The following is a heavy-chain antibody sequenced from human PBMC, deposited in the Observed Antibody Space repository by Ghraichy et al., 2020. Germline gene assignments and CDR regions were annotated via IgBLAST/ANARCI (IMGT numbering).Heavy chain of an antibody. V-gene: IGHV3-15*07. D-gene: IGHD5-18*01. CDR2: IKSKTDGGTT. CDR3: TTGDTAMVIGGYYYYYGMDV. J-gene: IGHJ6*02. CDR1: GFTFSNAW. Sequence: GESLNISCAASGFTFSNAWMNWVRQAPGKGLEWVGRIKSKTDGGTTNYAAPVKGRFTISRDDSKNTLYLQMNILKTEETAVYYCTTGDTAMVIGGYYYYYGMDVWGQGTTVTVSS.